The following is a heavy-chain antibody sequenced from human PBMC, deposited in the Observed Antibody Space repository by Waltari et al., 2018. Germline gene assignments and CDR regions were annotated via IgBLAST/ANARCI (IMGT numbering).Heavy chain of an antibody. CDR2: IYHSGGP. CDR3: ARHYYDFWSGYPPLDY. V-gene: IGHV4-38-2*01. CDR1: GYSISSGYY. D-gene: IGHD3-3*01. J-gene: IGHJ4*02. Sequence: QVQLQESGPGLVKPSETLSLTCAVSGYSISSGYYWGWIRQPPGKGLEWIGSIYHSGGPYSNPSLQSRVTISVDTSKNQFSLKLTSVTAADTAVYYCARHYYDFWSGYPPLDYWGQGTLVTVSS.